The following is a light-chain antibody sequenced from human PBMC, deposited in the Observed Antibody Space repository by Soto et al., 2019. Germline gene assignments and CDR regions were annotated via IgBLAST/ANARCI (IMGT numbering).Light chain of an antibody. CDR2: GNS. Sequence: QSVLTQPPSVSGAQGQRVTISCTGSSSNIGAGYDVHWYQQLPGTAPKLLIYGNSNRPSGVPDRFSGSKSGTSASLAITGLQAEDEADYYCQSYDSSLCGAVVFGGGTKLTVL. V-gene: IGLV1-40*01. CDR1: SSNIGAGYD. CDR3: QSYDSSLCGAVV. J-gene: IGLJ2*01.